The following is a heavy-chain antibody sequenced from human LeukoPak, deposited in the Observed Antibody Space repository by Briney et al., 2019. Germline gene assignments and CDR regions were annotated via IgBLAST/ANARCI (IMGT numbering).Heavy chain of an antibody. CDR2: ISYDGSNK. D-gene: IGHD2-2*01. J-gene: IGHJ5*02. Sequence: GGSLRLSCAASGFTFNSYGMHWVRQAPGKGLEWVAVISYDGSNKYYADSVKGRFTISRDNSKNTLYLQMNSLRAEDTAVYYCAATSSTSSYPWGQGTLVTVSS. CDR3: AATSSTSSYP. CDR1: GFTFNSYG. V-gene: IGHV3-30*03.